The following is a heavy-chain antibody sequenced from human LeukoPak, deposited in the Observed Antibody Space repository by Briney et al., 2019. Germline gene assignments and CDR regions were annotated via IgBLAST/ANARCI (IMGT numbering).Heavy chain of an antibody. CDR2: ISYSGST. CDR3: ARDKVAVDGPRFDP. Sequence: SETLSLTCLVSGGSISSHYWTWIRQPPGKALEWIGYISYSGSTNYNPSLKSRVTMSVDTSKNHFSLKLTSVTAADTAVYYCARDKVAVDGPRFDPWGQGTLVTVSS. J-gene: IGHJ5*02. CDR1: GGSISSHY. V-gene: IGHV4-59*11. D-gene: IGHD6-19*01.